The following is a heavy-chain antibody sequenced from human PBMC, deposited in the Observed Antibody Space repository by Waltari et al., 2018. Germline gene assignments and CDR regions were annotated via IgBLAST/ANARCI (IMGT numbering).Heavy chain of an antibody. CDR3: ARVATKTYSSPVPGRPYYYGMDV. CDR1: GFTFSRYW. D-gene: IGHD3-22*01. Sequence: EEQLVESGGGLAQPGESLRLSCAASGFTFSRYWMDWVRQAPGTGLVWVSRISSDGSSTTYADSVKGRFTISRDNAKNTLYVQMNRLRAEDTAVYYCARVATKTYSSPVPGRPYYYGMDVWGQGTTVTVSS. J-gene: IGHJ6*02. V-gene: IGHV3-74*01. CDR2: ISSDGSST.